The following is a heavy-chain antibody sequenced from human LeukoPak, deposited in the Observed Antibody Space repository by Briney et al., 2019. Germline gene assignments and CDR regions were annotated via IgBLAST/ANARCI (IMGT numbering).Heavy chain of an antibody. J-gene: IGHJ4*02. CDR1: GFTFSGYS. D-gene: IGHD3-22*01. Sequence: GGSLRLSCAASGFTFSGYSMNWVRQAPGKGVGWVSSISSSSSYIYYADSVKGRFTISRDNAKNELYLQKNSLRAEDTAVYYCARLRDYYDSSGYYSLPDYWGQGTLVTVSS. CDR2: ISSSSSYI. V-gene: IGHV3-21*01. CDR3: ARLRDYYDSSGYYSLPDY.